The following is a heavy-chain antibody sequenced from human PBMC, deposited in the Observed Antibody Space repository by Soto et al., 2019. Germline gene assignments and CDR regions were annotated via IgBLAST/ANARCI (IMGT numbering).Heavy chain of an antibody. D-gene: IGHD2-15*01. CDR1: GLTFADYT. CDR2: ISWNSGSI. J-gene: IGHJ3*02. V-gene: IGHV3-9*01. CDR3: AKALLVGDSFDI. Sequence: GGSLRVSCAASGLTFADYTMRCVGHAPGKGLEWVSGISWNSGSIGYADSVKGRFTVSRDNPKNSLYLQMNSLRAEDTALYYCAKALLVGDSFDIWGQGTIVTASS.